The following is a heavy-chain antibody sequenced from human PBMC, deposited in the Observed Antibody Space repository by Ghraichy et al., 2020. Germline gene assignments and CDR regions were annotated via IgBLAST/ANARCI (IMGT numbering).Heavy chain of an antibody. J-gene: IGHJ3*01. Sequence: GSLRLSCAASGFMFSSYWVTWVRQAPGKGLEWVANVKPDGGEKNYVGSVKGRFTISRDNAKKSLYLQMNSLRAEDTAVYYCAKCRGTTWNDALDVWGQGTMVTVS. CDR2: VKPDGGEK. V-gene: IGHV3-7*01. D-gene: IGHD1-1*01. CDR1: GFMFSSYW. CDR3: AKCRGTTWNDALDV.